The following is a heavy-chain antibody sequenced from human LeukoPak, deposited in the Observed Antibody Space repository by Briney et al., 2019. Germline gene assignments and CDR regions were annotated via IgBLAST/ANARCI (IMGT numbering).Heavy chain of an antibody. CDR2: ISYDGSNK. J-gene: IGHJ4*02. V-gene: IGHV3-30*18. CDR1: GFTFSSYG. Sequence: LRLSCAASGFTFSSYGMHWVRQALGKGLEWVAVISYDGSNKYYADSVKGRFTISRDNSKNTLYLQMNSLRAEDTAVYYCAKDQAGYYGSGSYYNFRFSYFDYWGQGTLVTVSS. CDR3: AKDQAGYYGSGSYYNFRFSYFDY. D-gene: IGHD3-10*01.